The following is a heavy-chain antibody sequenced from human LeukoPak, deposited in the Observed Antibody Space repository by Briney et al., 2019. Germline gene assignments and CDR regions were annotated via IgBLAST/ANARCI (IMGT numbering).Heavy chain of an antibody. Sequence: EASVKVSCKASGYTFASYDINWVRQATGQGLEWMGWMNPNSGNTGYAQKFQGRVTITRNTSISTAYMELSSLRSEDTAVYYCARVCRRSTSCLNYWGQGTLVTVSS. CDR2: MNPNSGNT. CDR3: ARVCRRSTSCLNY. V-gene: IGHV1-8*03. D-gene: IGHD2-2*01. J-gene: IGHJ4*02. CDR1: GYTFASYD.